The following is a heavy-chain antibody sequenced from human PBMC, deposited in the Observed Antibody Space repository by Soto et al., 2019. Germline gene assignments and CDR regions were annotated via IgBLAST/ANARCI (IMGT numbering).Heavy chain of an antibody. Sequence: GESLKISCKGSGYSFTSYWIGWVRQMPGKGLEWMGIIYPGDPDTRYSPSFQGQVTISADKSISTAYLQWSSLKASDTAMYYCARHHELEVPYYGMDVWGQGTTVTVSS. V-gene: IGHV5-51*01. CDR1: GYSFTSYW. J-gene: IGHJ6*02. D-gene: IGHD2-8*02. CDR3: ARHHELEVPYYGMDV. CDR2: IYPGDPDT.